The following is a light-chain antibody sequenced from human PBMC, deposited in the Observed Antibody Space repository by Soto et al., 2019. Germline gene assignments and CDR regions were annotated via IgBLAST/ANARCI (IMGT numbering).Light chain of an antibody. Sequence: DIQMTQSPSTLPASVGDRVTITCRASQSISNWLVWYQQKPGKAPKLLIYDASSLESGVPSRFSGSGSGTEFTLTISRLHPDDFPTYYCQQYNTYPCTFGQGTKVDIK. CDR2: DAS. J-gene: IGKJ1*01. V-gene: IGKV1-5*01. CDR1: QSISNW. CDR3: QQYNTYPCT.